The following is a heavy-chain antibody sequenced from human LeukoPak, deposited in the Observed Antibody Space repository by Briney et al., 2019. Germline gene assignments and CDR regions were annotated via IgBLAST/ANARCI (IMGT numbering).Heavy chain of an antibody. CDR1: GFTFSSYG. D-gene: IGHD3-22*01. J-gene: IGHJ4*02. CDR3: ANWGSDSSGYLAY. CDR2: ISYDGSNK. V-gene: IGHV3-30*18. Sequence: GRSLRLSCAASGFTFSSYGMHWVRQAPGKGLEWVAVISYDGSNKYYADSVKGRFTISRDNSKNTLYLQMNSLRAEDTAVYYCANWGSDSSGYLAYWGQGTLVTVSS.